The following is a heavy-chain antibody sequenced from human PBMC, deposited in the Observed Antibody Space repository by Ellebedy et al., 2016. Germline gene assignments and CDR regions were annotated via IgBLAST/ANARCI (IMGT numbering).Heavy chain of an antibody. Sequence: GGSLRLSCAASGFRISGHWMSWVRQAPGKGLEWVSYIRSSGSTIYYADSVKGRFTISRDNAKNSLYLQMNSLRAEDTAVYYCARSGRQQLVRGWFDPWGQGTLVTVSS. CDR2: IRSSGSTI. CDR1: GFRISGHW. V-gene: IGHV3-11*01. J-gene: IGHJ5*02. D-gene: IGHD6-13*01. CDR3: ARSGRQQLVRGWFDP.